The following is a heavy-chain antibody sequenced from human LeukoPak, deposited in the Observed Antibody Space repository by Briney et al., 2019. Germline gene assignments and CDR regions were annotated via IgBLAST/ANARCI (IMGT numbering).Heavy chain of an antibody. CDR2: INNVGSST. Sequence: GGSLRLSCAASGFTFSTYWMHWVRQVPGKGLVWVSRINNVGSSTTYADSVKGRFTISRDNAKNTLYLQMISLRVEDTAVYYCARGLYYGMDVWGQGTTVTVSS. CDR1: GFTFSTYW. V-gene: IGHV3-74*01. J-gene: IGHJ6*02. CDR3: ARGLYYGMDV.